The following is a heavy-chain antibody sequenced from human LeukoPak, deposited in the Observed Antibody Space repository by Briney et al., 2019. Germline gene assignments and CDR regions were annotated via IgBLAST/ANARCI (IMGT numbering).Heavy chain of an antibody. CDR1: GGTFGSYA. V-gene: IGHV1-69*05. J-gene: IGHJ4*02. Sequence: ASVKVSCKASGGTFGSYAISWVRHAPGQGLEWMGGIIPIFGTANYAQKFQGRVTITTDESTSTTYMELSSLSSEDKAVYYCARGRRDCYNYVGGRVIYHFDYWGQGTLVTVSS. CDR3: ARGRRDCYNYVGGRVIYHFDY. D-gene: IGHD5-24*01. CDR2: IIPIFGTA.